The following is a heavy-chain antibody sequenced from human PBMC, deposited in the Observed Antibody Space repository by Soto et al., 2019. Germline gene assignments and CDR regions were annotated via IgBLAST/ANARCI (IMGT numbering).Heavy chain of an antibody. V-gene: IGHV1-18*04. CDR1: GFTFTNYG. J-gene: IGHJ6*02. Sequence: ASVKVSCKTYGFTFTNYGITWVRQAPGQGLEWMGWISPYNGNTNYEQKLQGRLTLTTDRSTNTAYMELSSLRSEDTAVYYCAREGDSHYYGMDVWGQGTTVIVSS. CDR2: ISPYNGNT. D-gene: IGHD3-16*01. CDR3: AREGDSHYYGMDV.